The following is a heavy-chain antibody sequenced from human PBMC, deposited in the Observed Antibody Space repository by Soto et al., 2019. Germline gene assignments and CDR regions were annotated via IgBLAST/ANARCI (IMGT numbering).Heavy chain of an antibody. Sequence: QVQLVESGGGVVQPGGSLRLSCAASGFTFSSYGMHWVRQAPGKGLQWVAIILYDGANKYYADSVKGRFTISRDNSKNMLYLQMDSLRDEDTAVYYCASGTITLLGVITPPFDFWGQGILVTVSS. CDR1: GFTFSSYG. J-gene: IGHJ4*02. V-gene: IGHV3-30*03. CDR2: ILYDGANK. CDR3: ASGTITLLGVITPPFDF. D-gene: IGHD3-3*01.